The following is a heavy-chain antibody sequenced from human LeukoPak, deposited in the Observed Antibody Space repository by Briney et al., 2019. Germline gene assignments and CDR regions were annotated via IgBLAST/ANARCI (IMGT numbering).Heavy chain of an antibody. CDR3: ARGRRSAAGTHWDY. D-gene: IGHD6-13*01. V-gene: IGHV1-2*02. Sequence: ASVKVSCKASGYTFNGHYMHWVRQAPGQGLEWMGWINPNSGGTNHAQKFQGRVTMTRDTSINTAYMELHRLRSDDTAVYSCARGRRSAAGTHWDYWGQGTLVTVSS. CDR1: GYTFNGHY. CDR2: INPNSGGT. J-gene: IGHJ4*02.